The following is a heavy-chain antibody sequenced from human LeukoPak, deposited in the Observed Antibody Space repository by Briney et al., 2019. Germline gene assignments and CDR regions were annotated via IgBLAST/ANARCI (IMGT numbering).Heavy chain of an antibody. Sequence: AGGSLRLSCAASGFTFSDHYMDWVRQAPGKGLDWIGRSRNRAHSYSTEYAASVKGRFTVSRADSENSLYLQMNSLKTDDTAVYYCVALIRGLGYWDQGTLVTVSS. V-gene: IGHV3-72*01. CDR1: GFTFSDHY. J-gene: IGHJ4*02. CDR3: VALIRGLGY. CDR2: SRNRAHSYST. D-gene: IGHD3-10*01.